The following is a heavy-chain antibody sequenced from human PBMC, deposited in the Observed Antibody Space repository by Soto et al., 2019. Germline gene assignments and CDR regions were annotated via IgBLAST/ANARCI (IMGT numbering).Heavy chain of an antibody. J-gene: IGHJ4*02. Sequence: ASVKVSCKASGYTFTSYYMHWVRQAPGQGLEWMGIINPSGGSTSYAQKFQGRVTMTRDTSTSTVYMGLSSLRSEDTAVYYCARAFYSSSWYQAFDYWGQGTLVTVSS. V-gene: IGHV1-46*01. CDR1: GYTFTSYY. D-gene: IGHD6-13*01. CDR2: INPSGGST. CDR3: ARAFYSSSWYQAFDY.